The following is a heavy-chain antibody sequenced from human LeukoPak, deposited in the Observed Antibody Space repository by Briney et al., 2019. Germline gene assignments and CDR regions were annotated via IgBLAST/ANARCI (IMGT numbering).Heavy chain of an antibody. Sequence: PSETLSLTCTVSGGSISSYYWSWIRQPPGKGLEWIGYIYYSGGTNYNPSLKSRVTISVDTSKNQFSLKLSSVTAADTAVYYCARHPSDCSSTSCYAAPWGQGTLVTVSS. V-gene: IGHV4-59*08. CDR3: ARHPSDCSSTSCYAAP. CDR1: GGSISSYY. D-gene: IGHD2-2*01. CDR2: IYYSGGT. J-gene: IGHJ5*02.